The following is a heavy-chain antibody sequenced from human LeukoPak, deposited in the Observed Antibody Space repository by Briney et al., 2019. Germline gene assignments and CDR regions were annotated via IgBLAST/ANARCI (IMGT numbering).Heavy chain of an antibody. J-gene: IGHJ4*02. D-gene: IGHD6-13*01. V-gene: IGHV4-59*01. CDR3: AREAAAGRDY. CDR1: GGSISIYY. Sequence: SETLSLTCTVSGGSISIYYGSWIRKPPGKGLEWIGYIYCSVSTNHNPSLKSRVTISVDTSTNQLSLRLSSVTAADTAVYYCAREAAAGRDYWGQGTLVTVPS. CDR2: IYCSVST.